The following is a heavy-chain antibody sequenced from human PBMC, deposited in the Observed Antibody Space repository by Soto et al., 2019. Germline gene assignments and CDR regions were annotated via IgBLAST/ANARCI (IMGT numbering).Heavy chain of an antibody. J-gene: IGHJ6*02. V-gene: IGHV3-11*01. CDR1: GFTFRDYY. D-gene: IGHD3-3*01. CDR3: ARDYRLEWLLYGYYYYGMDV. Sequence: QVQLVESGGGLVKPGGSLRLSCAASGFTFRDYYMSWIRQAPGKGLEWVSYISSSGSTIYYADSVKGRFTISRDNAKNSLYLQMNSLRAEDTAVYYCARDYRLEWLLYGYYYYGMDVWGQGTTVTVSS. CDR2: ISSSGSTI.